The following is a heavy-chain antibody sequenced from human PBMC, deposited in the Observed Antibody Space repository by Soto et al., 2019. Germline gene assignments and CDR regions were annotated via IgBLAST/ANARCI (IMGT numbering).Heavy chain of an antibody. CDR3: AREVIGHDNYETIGYYFDH. D-gene: IGHD3-22*01. J-gene: IGHJ4*02. Sequence: QVQLSQFGAEVKKPGASVKVSCKASGYSFTNFHIHWVRQAPGQGLEWMGMIGPSGGITRDAQRLQGRITMPRDASTSSVDMELRSLTSEDTAVYYWAREVIGHDNYETIGYYFDHWGQGTLVTVSS. V-gene: IGHV1-46*01. CDR1: GYSFTNFH. CDR2: IGPSGGIT.